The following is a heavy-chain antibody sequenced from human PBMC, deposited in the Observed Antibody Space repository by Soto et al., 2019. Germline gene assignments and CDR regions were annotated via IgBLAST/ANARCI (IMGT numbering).Heavy chain of an antibody. CDR3: ARGGDTSTWYDLDY. V-gene: IGHV1-8*01. Sequence: QVPLVQSGAEVKKPGASVKVSCKASGYTFTSFDINWVRQAPGQGLEWMGWMNPATGNTGYAQKFQGRVTMTRNTSMNTAYMELSSLRSEDTAVYFCARGGDTSTWYDLDYWGQGALVTVSS. CDR2: MNPATGNT. D-gene: IGHD6-13*01. CDR1: GYTFTSFD. J-gene: IGHJ4*02.